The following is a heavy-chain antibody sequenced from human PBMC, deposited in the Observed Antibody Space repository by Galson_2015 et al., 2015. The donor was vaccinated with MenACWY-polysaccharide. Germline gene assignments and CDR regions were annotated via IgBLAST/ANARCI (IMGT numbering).Heavy chain of an antibody. CDR1: GDSISKGGSS. J-gene: IGHJ5*02. D-gene: IGHD4-17*01. Sequence: SLTCTVSGDSISKGGSSWSWFRQLPETGLEWIGYMSYRGRSNYNPSLRSRVTISLDKSRNQFSLNLSSVTAADTAVYFCAGIPATETSFGWFDPWGQGTLVTVSS. CDR2: MSYRGRS. CDR3: AGIPATETSFGWFDP. V-gene: IGHV4-31*03.